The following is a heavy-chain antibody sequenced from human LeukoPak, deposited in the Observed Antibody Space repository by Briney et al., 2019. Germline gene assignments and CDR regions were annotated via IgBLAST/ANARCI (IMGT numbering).Heavy chain of an antibody. CDR1: GFTFDDYG. CDR2: INWNGGST. D-gene: IGHD2-2*02. CDR3: ARGYCSSTSCYTWFHDAFDI. J-gene: IGHJ3*02. Sequence: GGSLRLSCAASGFTFDDYGMSWVRQAPGKGLGWVSGINWNGGSTGYADSVKGRFTISRDNAKNSLYLQMNSLRAEDTALYYCARGYCSSTSCYTWFHDAFDIWGQGTMVTFSS. V-gene: IGHV3-20*04.